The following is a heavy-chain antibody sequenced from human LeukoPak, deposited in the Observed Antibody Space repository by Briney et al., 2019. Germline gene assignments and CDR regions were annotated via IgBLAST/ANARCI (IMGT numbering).Heavy chain of an antibody. D-gene: IGHD3-3*01. J-gene: IGHJ3*02. CDR3: AAAPLDVFGAFDI. Sequence: GESLKISCKGSGYSFTSYWIGWVRQMPGKGPGGVGVIYPGDSDTRYSPSFQGQVTISADKSISTAYLQWSSLKASDTAMYYCAAAPLDVFGAFDIWGQGTMVTVSS. CDR1: GYSFTSYW. CDR2: IYPGDSDT. V-gene: IGHV5-51*01.